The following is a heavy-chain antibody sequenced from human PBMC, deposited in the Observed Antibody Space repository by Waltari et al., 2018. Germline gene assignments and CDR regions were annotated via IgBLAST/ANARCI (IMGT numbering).Heavy chain of an antibody. V-gene: IGHV4-59*01. Sequence: QVQLQESGPGLVKPSETLSLTCTVSGGSISSYYWSWIRQPPGKGLEWIGYIYYSGSTNYNPSLKSRVTISVDTSKNQFSLKLSSVTAADTAVYYCARDPTAPLWGNYYGMDVWGQGTTVTVSS. CDR1: GGSISSYY. D-gene: IGHD3-16*01. CDR2: IYYSGST. CDR3: ARDPTAPLWGNYYGMDV. J-gene: IGHJ6*02.